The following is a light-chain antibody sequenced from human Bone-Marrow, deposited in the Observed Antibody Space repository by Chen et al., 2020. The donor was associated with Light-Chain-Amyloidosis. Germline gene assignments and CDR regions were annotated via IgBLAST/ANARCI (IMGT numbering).Light chain of an antibody. V-gene: IGLV2-23*02. J-gene: IGLJ1*01. Sequence: QSALTQPASVSGSPGQSITISCTGTSSDVGSYNLVSWYPQHPGKAPKLTIYEVIKRPSGVSNRFSGSMSGNTASLTISGLRAEDEADYYCCSYAGSSTYVVGTGTKVTVL. CDR1: SSDVGSYNL. CDR2: EVI. CDR3: CSYAGSSTYV.